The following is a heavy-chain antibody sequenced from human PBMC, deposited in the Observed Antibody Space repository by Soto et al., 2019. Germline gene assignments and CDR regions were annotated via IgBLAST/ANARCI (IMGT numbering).Heavy chain of an antibody. Sequence: PGGSLRLSCVASGFTFRSYTMNWVRQAPGKGLEWVSAIRGFSPYTFYADSVKGRFTISRDNAKNSLYLQMTSLRDEDTGVYYCARSVFSLGYCSGGSCYGINYYYYYGMDVWGQGTTVTVSS. CDR3: ARSVFSLGYCSGGSCYGINYYYYYGMDV. J-gene: IGHJ6*02. CDR1: GFTFRSYT. CDR2: IRGFSPYT. V-gene: IGHV3-21*01. D-gene: IGHD2-15*01.